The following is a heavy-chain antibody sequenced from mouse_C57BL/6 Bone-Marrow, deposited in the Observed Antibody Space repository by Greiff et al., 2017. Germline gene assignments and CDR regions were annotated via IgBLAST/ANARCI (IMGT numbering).Heavy chain of an antibody. J-gene: IGHJ4*01. CDR3: AREASLPVSWSHVAMDY. CDR2: ISDGGSYT. CDR1: GFTFSSYA. V-gene: IGHV5-4*01. D-gene: IGHD1-1*02. Sequence: EVQLVESGGGLVKPGGSLKLSCAASGFTFSSYAMSWVRQTPEKRLEWVATISDGGSYTYYPDNVKGRFTISRDNAKNNLYLQMSHLKSEDTAMYYCAREASLPVSWSHVAMDYWGQGTSVTVSS.